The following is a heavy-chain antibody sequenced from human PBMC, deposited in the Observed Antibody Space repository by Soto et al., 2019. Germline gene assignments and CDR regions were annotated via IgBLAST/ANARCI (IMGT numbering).Heavy chain of an antibody. Sequence: QLQLQESGPGLVKPSETLSLTCSVSGGSISSSSYFWGWIRQPPGKGLEWIGSIYYSGSTYYNPSLKXRXTXSXXTSMNHFSLKLSSVTAADTAVYYCARHPSDFWFDPWGQGTLVTVSS. V-gene: IGHV4-39*01. CDR3: ARHPSDFWFDP. J-gene: IGHJ5*02. D-gene: IGHD2-21*02. CDR1: GGSISSSSYF. CDR2: IYYSGST.